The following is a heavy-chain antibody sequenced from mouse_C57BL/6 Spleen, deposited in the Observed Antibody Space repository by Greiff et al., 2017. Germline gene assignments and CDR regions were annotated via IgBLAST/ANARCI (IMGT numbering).Heavy chain of an antibody. J-gene: IGHJ1*03. Sequence: DVMLVESGGGLVKPGGSLKLSCAASGFTFSDYGMHWVRQAPEKGLEWVAYISSGSSTIYYADTVKGRFTISRDNAKNTLFLLMTSLRSEDTAMYYCARAGYYGTDWYFDVWGTGTTVTVSS. CDR1: GFTFSDYG. V-gene: IGHV5-17*01. D-gene: IGHD1-1*01. CDR2: ISSGSSTI. CDR3: ARAGYYGTDWYFDV.